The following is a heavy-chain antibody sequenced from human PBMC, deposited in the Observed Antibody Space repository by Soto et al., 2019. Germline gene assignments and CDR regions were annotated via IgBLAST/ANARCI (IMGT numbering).Heavy chain of an antibody. Sequence: GGSLRLSCAASGFTFSSYAMSWVRQAPGKGLEWVSAISGSGGSTYYADSVKGRFTISRDNSKNTLYLQMNSLRAEDTAVYYCAKGATGYSSSWYYYMDVWGKGTTVTVSS. V-gene: IGHV3-23*01. CDR2: ISGSGGST. CDR3: AKGATGYSSSWYYYMDV. J-gene: IGHJ6*03. CDR1: GFTFSSYA. D-gene: IGHD6-13*01.